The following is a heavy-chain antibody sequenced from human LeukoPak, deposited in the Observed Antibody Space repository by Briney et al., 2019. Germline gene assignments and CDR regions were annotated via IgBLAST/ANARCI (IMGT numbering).Heavy chain of an antibody. CDR3: ARQHDSYYYYYIDV. V-gene: IGHV4-38-2*01. CDR1: GYPISNGYY. CDR2: PYHRYSA. J-gene: IGHJ6*03. Sequence: SETLSLTCAVSGYPISNGYYWVWIRQPPGRGLEWIGNPYHRYSAYYSTSLRSRVSISVDTSKSQFSLTLCFVTAADTAAYFCARQHDSYYYYYIDVWGSGTTVTVSS.